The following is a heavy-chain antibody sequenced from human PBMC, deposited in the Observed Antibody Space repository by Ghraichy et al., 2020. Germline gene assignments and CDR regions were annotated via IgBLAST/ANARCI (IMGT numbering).Heavy chain of an antibody. V-gene: IGHV3-74*01. CDR1: GFTFSSYW. CDR3: ARENSRCGSTSCYRPFDY. J-gene: IGHJ4*01. Sequence: GGSLRLSCEASGFTFSSYWMHWVRQGPGKGLVWVSGIDNDGSGPTYADSVRGRFTISRDNAKNTLYLQMNGLRVEDTAVFYCARENSRCGSTSCYRPFDYWGHRIVVTVS. D-gene: IGHD2-2*01. CDR2: IDNDGSGP.